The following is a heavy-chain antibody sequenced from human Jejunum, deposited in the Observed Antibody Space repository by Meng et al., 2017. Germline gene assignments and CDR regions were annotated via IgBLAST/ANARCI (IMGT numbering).Heavy chain of an antibody. J-gene: IGHJ4*02. V-gene: IGHV3-74*01. CDR1: GFIFRNFW. CDR2: INSDETST. D-gene: IGHD2-8*02. Sequence: GESLKISCAASGFIFRNFWMHWVRQVPGKGPVWVSRINSDETSTNYADSVGCRFTISRDNAKNTLYLQMTSLRADDSAIYYCARRAESGGYFDSWGQGTLVTVSS. CDR3: ARRAESGGYFDS.